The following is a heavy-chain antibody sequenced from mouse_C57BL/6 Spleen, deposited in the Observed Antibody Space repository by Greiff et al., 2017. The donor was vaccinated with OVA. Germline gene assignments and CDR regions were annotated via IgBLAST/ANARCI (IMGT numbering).Heavy chain of an antibody. CDR1: GYTFTDHT. J-gene: IGHJ1*03. D-gene: IGHD2-4*01. Sequence: VQLQQSDAELVKPGASVKISCKVSGYTFTDHTIHWMKQRPEQGLEWIGYIYPRDGSTKYNEKFKGKATLTADKSSSTAYMQLNSLTSYDAAVEFCARGDYHWYFDDWGTGTTVTVSS. CDR3: ARGDYHWYFDD. V-gene: IGHV1-78*01. CDR2: IYPRDGST.